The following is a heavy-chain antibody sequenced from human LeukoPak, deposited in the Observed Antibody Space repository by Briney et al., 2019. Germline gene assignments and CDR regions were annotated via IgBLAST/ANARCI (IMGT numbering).Heavy chain of an antibody. D-gene: IGHD4-23*01. Sequence: GGSLRLSRAASGFTFSDYSMNWVRQAPGKGLEGVSSISSRSSYIYYGDSVKCRFTVSRDNAKHSLSLQMNSLRAEDTAVYYCARQGDYGGNSDAFDIWGQGTMVTVSS. CDR3: ARQGDYGGNSDAFDI. J-gene: IGHJ3*02. CDR2: ISSRSSYI. CDR1: GFTFSDYS. V-gene: IGHV3-21*01.